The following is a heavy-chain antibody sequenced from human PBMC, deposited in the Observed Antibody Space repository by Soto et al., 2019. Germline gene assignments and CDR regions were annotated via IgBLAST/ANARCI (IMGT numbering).Heavy chain of an antibody. CDR1: GGSISSGGYY. CDR2: IYYSGST. CDR3: ARARISGYYPNWFDP. Sequence: LSLTCTVSGGSISSGGYYWSWIRQHPGKGLEWIGYIYYSGSTYYNPSLKSRVTISVDTSKNQFSLKLSSVTAADTAVYYCARARISGYYPNWFDPWGQGTLVTVSS. D-gene: IGHD3-22*01. V-gene: IGHV4-31*03. J-gene: IGHJ5*02.